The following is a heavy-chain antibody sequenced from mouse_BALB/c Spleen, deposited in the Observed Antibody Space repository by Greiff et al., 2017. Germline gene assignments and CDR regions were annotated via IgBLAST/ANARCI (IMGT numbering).Heavy chain of an antibody. CDR1: GFTFSSYA. V-gene: IGHV5-9-4*01. CDR2: ISSGGSYT. Sequence: EVQLVESGGGLVKPGGSLKLSCAASGFTFSSYAMSWVRQSPEKRLEWVAEISSGGSYTYYPDTVTGRFTISRDNAKNTLYLEMSSLRSEDTAMYYCARVGFDYWGQGTTLTVSS. CDR3: ARVGFDY. J-gene: IGHJ2*01.